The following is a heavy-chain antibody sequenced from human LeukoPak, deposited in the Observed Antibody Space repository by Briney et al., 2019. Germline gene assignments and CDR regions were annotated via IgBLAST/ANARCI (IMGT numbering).Heavy chain of an antibody. J-gene: IGHJ4*02. V-gene: IGHV2-70*04. CDR2: IDWDDDK. Sequence: ESGPTLVNPTQTLTLTCTFSGFSLSTSGMRVSWIRQPPGKALEWLARIDWDDDKFYSTSLKTRLTISKDTSKNQVVLTMTNMDPVDTATYYCARIPPYSGSYDYWGQGTLVTVSS. CDR3: ARIPPYSGSYDY. CDR1: GFSLSTSGMR. D-gene: IGHD1-26*01.